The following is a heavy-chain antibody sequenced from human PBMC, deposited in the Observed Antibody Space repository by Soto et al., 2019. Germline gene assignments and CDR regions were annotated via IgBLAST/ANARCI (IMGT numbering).Heavy chain of an antibody. V-gene: IGHV1-18*01. D-gene: IGHD2-15*01. CDR2: ISASTRNT. CDR1: GYTFSDYA. J-gene: IGHJ2*01. Sequence: QVQLVQSGGEVKKPGASVKVSCQASGYTFSDYAISWVRQAPGQGLEWMGWISASTRNTDQAQNCRGRVIMTLATSTNTAYMELRSLRSDDTAVYYCVRCYCSVGSCYACWHFDLWGRGTLVTVSS. CDR3: VRCYCSVGSCYACWHFDL.